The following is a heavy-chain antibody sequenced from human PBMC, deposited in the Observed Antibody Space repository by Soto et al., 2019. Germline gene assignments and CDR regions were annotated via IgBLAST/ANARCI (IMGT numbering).Heavy chain of an antibody. D-gene: IGHD1-26*01. CDR2: IIPIFGTA. Sequence: SVKVSCKASGGTFSSYAISWVRQAPGQGLEWMGGIIPIFGTANYAQKFQGRVTITADESTSTAYMELSSLRSEDTAVYYCARGEGGSGSGSYYYYGMDVWGQGTTVTVSS. V-gene: IGHV1-69*13. CDR1: GGTFSSYA. J-gene: IGHJ6*02. CDR3: ARGEGGSGSGSYYYYGMDV.